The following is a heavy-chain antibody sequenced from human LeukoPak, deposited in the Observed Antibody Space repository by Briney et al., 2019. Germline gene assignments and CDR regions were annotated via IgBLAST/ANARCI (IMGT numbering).Heavy chain of an antibody. CDR3: ASRAHFWSGPGG. V-gene: IGHV3-7*01. J-gene: IGHJ4*02. CDR1: GFTFSSHW. Sequence: PGGSLRLSCAASGFTFSSHWMNWVRQAPGKGLEWVANIKQEGSEKYYVDSVKGRFTISRDNAKNSLYLQMNSLRAEDTAVYYCASRAHFWSGPGGWGQGTLVTVSS. CDR2: IKQEGSEK. D-gene: IGHD3-3*02.